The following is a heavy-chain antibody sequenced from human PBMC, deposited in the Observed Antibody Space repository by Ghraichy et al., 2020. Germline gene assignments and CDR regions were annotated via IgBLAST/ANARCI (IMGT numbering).Heavy chain of an antibody. CDR3: ARDLKEGKNNGWPYGMDV. CDR1: GDSISSNY. J-gene: IGHJ6*02. V-gene: IGHV4-59*01. CDR2: IYYSGSP. D-gene: IGHD6-19*01. Sequence: SETLSLTCTVSGDSISSNYWSWIRQPPGKRLEWIGNIYYSGSPNYNPSLKSRVTILLGTSKNQFSLILSSVTAADTAVYFCARDLKEGKNNGWPYGMDVWGQGTTVTVSS.